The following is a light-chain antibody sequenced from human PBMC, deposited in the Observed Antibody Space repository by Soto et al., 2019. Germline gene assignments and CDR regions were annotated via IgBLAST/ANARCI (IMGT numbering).Light chain of an antibody. CDR1: QDISNY. Sequence: DIQMTQSPSSLSASVGDRVTITCQASQDISNYLNWYQQKPGKAPKLLIYDASNLETGVPSRFSGSGSRTDITFTISSLQPEDIATYYCQQYDNLPGFTFGPGTKVDIK. V-gene: IGKV1-33*01. J-gene: IGKJ3*01. CDR3: QQYDNLPGFT. CDR2: DAS.